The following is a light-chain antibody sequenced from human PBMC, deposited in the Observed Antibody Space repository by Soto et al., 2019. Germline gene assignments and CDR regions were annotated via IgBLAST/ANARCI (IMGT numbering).Light chain of an antibody. V-gene: IGKV3-15*01. Sequence: EILMTQSPATLSVSPGERATLSCRASQSVSSNLEWYQQKPGKAPRLLIYGASTRATGIPARFSGSGSGTEFTLTISSLQSEDFAVYYCQQYGSYALTFGGGTKVDIK. CDR1: QSVSSN. CDR2: GAS. J-gene: IGKJ4*01. CDR3: QQYGSYALT.